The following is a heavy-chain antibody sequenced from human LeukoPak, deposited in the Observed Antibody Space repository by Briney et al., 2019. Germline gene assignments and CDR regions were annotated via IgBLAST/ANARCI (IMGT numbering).Heavy chain of an antibody. CDR1: GDSVSGKSVA. V-gene: IGHV6-1*01. CDR2: TFYRSKWSS. Sequence: SQTLSLTCAISGDSVSGKSVAWNWIRQSPSRGLEWLGRTFYRSKWSSEYATSMKGRITINPDTSKNQFSLQLISLTPEDTAVYYCAREGNRNYYGSGYDAFDIWGQGTMVTVSS. J-gene: IGHJ3*02. D-gene: IGHD3-10*01. CDR3: AREGNRNYYGSGYDAFDI.